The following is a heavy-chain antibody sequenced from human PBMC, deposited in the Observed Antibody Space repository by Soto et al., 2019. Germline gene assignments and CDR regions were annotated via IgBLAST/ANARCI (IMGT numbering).Heavy chain of an antibody. CDR1: GFTFSSYD. J-gene: IGHJ2*01. V-gene: IGHV3-13*05. CDR2: IGTAGDP. D-gene: IGHD7-27*01. Sequence: PGGSLRLSXAGSGFTFSSYDMHWVRQAAGNGLEWVSGIGTAGDPYYPDSVKGRFTISRENGKNSLDLQMNGLRAGDTAVYYCARGRDLTWGSRWFFDLWGRGTLVTVSS. CDR3: ARGRDLTWGSRWFFDL.